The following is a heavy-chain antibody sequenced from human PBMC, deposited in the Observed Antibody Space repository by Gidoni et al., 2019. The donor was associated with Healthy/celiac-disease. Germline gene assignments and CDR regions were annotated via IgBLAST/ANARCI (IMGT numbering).Heavy chain of an antibody. Sequence: QVQLVQSGAEVKKPGSSVKVSCKASGGTFSSYAISWVRQAPGQGLEWMGGIIPIFGTANYAQKFQGRVTITADESTSTAYMELSSLRSEDTAVYYCARVRVQGMATIDGSFDIWGQGTMVTVSS. D-gene: IGHD5-12*01. J-gene: IGHJ3*02. CDR3: ARVRVQGMATIDGSFDI. CDR2: IIPIFGTA. CDR1: GGTFSSYA. V-gene: IGHV1-69*01.